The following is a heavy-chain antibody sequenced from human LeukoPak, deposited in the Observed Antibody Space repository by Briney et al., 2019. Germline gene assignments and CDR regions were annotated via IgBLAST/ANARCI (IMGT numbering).Heavy chain of an antibody. CDR3: ARVGPNPYYFDY. CDR1: GFTVSSNY. CDR2: IYSGGST. V-gene: IGHV3-53*01. J-gene: IGHJ4*02. D-gene: IGHD3-10*01. Sequence: GGSLRLSCAASGFTVSSNYMSWVRQAPGKGLEWVSVIYSGGSTYYADSVKGRFTISRDNSKNTLYLQMNSLRAEDTAVYYCARVGPNPYYFDYWGQGTLVTVSS.